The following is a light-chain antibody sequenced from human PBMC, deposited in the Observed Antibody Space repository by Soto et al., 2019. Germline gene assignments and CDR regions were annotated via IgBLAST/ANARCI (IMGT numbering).Light chain of an antibody. CDR1: SGYSNDK. Sequence: QSVLTPQPSASASLGASVTLTCTLSSGYSNDKVDWYQQRPGKGPRFVMRVGTGGIVGSKGDGIPDRFSVLGSGLNRYLTIKNIQEEDESDYHCGADHGSGSNFVVVFGVGTKLTVL. CDR2: VGTGGIVG. CDR3: GADHGSGSNFVVV. J-gene: IGLJ2*01. V-gene: IGLV9-49*01.